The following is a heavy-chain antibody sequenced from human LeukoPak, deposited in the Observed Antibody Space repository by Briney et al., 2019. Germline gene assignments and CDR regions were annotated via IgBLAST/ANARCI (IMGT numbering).Heavy chain of an antibody. CDR2: ISSSSSYI. CDR3: ARRAGAYSHPYDY. V-gene: IGHV3-21*04. Sequence: GGSLRLSCEASGFTFDDFGMSWVRQAPGKGLEWVSSISSSSSYIYYADSVKGRFTISRDNAKNSLYLQMNSLRAEDTAVYYCARRAGAYSHPYDYWGQGTLVTVSS. J-gene: IGHJ4*02. D-gene: IGHD4/OR15-4a*01. CDR1: GFTFDDFG.